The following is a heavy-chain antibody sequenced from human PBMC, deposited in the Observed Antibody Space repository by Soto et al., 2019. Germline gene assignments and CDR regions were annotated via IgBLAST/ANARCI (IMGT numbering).Heavy chain of an antibody. V-gene: IGHV4-4*07. J-gene: IGHJ4*02. CDR3: ARDEYGYGDSSDS. D-gene: IGHD5-12*01. Sequence: SVTVALTCIVSGVSIRNYHWSWLGQPAGKGLEWIGRMHTSGSTNYNPSLKSRVSMSVDTSKNHFSLKVSSVTAADTAVDYCARDEYGYGDSSDSWGQGTLVAVSS. CDR1: GVSIRNYH. CDR2: MHTSGST.